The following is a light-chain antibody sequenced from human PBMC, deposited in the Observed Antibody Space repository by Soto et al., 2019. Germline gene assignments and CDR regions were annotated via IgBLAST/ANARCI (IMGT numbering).Light chain of an antibody. CDR1: QSVSSY. CDR3: QQRSNWPLT. V-gene: IGKV3-11*01. CDR2: AAS. Sequence: EIVLTQFPATLSLSPGERATLSCRASQSVSSYLAWYQQKPGQAPRLLIYAASTRAAGIPARFSGSGSGTDFTLMISSLEPEDFAVYYCQQRSNWPLTFGGGTNVEIK. J-gene: IGKJ4*01.